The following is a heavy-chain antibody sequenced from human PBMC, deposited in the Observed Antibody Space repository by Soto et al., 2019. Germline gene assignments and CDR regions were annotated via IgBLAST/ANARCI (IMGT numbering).Heavy chain of an antibody. D-gene: IGHD6-19*01. CDR2: ISAYNGNT. CDR3: ARVYRPRIAVAGPAEYFQH. CDR1: CFTFSSYG. Sequence: GAPGKGSCKGSCFTFSSYGISWGRQAPGQRLEWMGWISAYNGNTNYAQKLQGRVTMTTDTSTSTAYMELRSLRSDDTAVYYCARVYRPRIAVAGPAEYFQHWGQGTLVTVSS. V-gene: IGHV1-18*01. J-gene: IGHJ1*01.